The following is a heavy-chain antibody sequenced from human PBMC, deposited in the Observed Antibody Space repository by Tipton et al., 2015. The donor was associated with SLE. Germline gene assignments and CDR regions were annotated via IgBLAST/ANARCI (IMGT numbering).Heavy chain of an antibody. J-gene: IGHJ1*01. CDR2: ISGSGGST. Sequence: QLVQSGGGLVKPGGSLRLSCAASGFTFSSYAMSWVRQAPGKGLEWVSAISGSGGSTYYADSVKGRFTISRDNSKNTLYLQMNSLRAEDTAVYYCAKDPPSGQLVPPGNFQHWGQGTLVTVSS. V-gene: IGHV3-23*04. D-gene: IGHD6-13*01. CDR1: GFTFSSYA. CDR3: AKDPPSGQLVPPGNFQH.